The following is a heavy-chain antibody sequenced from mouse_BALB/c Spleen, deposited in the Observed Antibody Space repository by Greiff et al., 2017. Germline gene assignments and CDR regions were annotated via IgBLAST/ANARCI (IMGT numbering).Heavy chain of an antibody. Sequence: EVKLVESGAELVKPGASVKLSCTASGFNIKDTYMHWVKQRPEQGLEWIGRIDPANGNTKYDPKFQGKATITADTSSNTAYLQLSSLTSEDTAVYYCARGDKYGAWFAYWGQGTLVTVSA. V-gene: IGHV14-3*02. CDR3: ARGDKYGAWFAY. CDR2: IDPANGNT. CDR1: GFNIKDTY. J-gene: IGHJ3*01. D-gene: IGHD2-14*01.